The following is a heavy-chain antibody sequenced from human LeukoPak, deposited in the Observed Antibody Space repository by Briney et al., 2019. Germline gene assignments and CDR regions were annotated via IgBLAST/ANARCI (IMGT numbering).Heavy chain of an antibody. V-gene: IGHV4-34*01. CDR3: ARASIVVVPAARGWFDP. D-gene: IGHD2-2*01. CDR2: INHSGST. CDR1: GGSFSGYY. J-gene: IGHJ5*02. Sequence: SETLSLTCAVYGGSFSGYYWSWIRQPPGKGLEWIGEINHSGSTNYNPSLKSRVTISVDTSRNQFSLKLSSVTAADTAVYYCARASIVVVPAARGWFDPWGQGTLVTVSS.